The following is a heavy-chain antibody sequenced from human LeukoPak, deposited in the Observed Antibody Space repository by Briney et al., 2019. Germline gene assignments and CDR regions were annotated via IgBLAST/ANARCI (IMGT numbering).Heavy chain of an antibody. V-gene: IGHV4-61*08. J-gene: IGHJ4*02. CDR2: IYYSGST. CDR1: GGSISSGGYY. CDR3: AGASLFVGAMLVDY. Sequence: SETLSLTCTVSGGSISSGGYYWSWIRQPPGKGLEWIGYIYYSGSTNYNPSLKSRVTISVDTSKNQFSLKLSSVTAADTAVYYCAGASLFVGAMLVDYWGQGTLVTVSS. D-gene: IGHD3-16*01.